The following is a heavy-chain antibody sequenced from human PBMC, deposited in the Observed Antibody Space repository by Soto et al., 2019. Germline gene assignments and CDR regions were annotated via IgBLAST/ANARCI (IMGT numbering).Heavy chain of an antibody. Sequence: QVQLVASGGGVVQPGGSLRLSCAASGFRFNDYAMHWVRQAPGKGLEWVAVISYDGSNPYYAESVRGRFTISRDNSKSALSLQMDSLRAEDTAVYYCAKRGDVGFYFDYWCQGALGTVSS. V-gene: IGHV3-30*18. CDR1: GFRFNDYA. J-gene: IGHJ4*02. D-gene: IGHD3-16*01. CDR3: AKRGDVGFYFDY. CDR2: ISYDGSNP.